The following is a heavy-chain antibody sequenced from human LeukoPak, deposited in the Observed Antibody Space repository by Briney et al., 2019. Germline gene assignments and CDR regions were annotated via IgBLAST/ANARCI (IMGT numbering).Heavy chain of an antibody. V-gene: IGHV1-69*04. Sequence: SVKVSCKASGGTFSSYAISWVRQAPGQGLEWMGRIIPILGIANYAQKFQGRVTITADKYTSTAYMELSSLRSEDTAVYYCARDRGYDSSGYSPTGPLFDYWGQGTLVTVSS. CDR1: GGTFSSYA. D-gene: IGHD3-22*01. J-gene: IGHJ4*02. CDR2: IIPILGIA. CDR3: ARDRGYDSSGYSPTGPLFDY.